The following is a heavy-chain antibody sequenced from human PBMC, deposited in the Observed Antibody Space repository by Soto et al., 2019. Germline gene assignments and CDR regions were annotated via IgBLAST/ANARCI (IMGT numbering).Heavy chain of an antibody. V-gene: IGHV4-31*03. CDR3: ARDYISPFYGSGSYPHYYMDV. CDR2: IYYSGST. J-gene: IGHJ6*03. Sequence: SETLSLTCTVSGGSISSGGYYWSWIRQHPGKGLEWIGYIYYSGSTYYNPSLKSRVTISVDTSKNQFSLKLSSVTAADTAVYYCARDYISPFYGSGSYPHYYMDVWGKGTTVTVSS. D-gene: IGHD3-10*01. CDR1: GGSISSGGYY.